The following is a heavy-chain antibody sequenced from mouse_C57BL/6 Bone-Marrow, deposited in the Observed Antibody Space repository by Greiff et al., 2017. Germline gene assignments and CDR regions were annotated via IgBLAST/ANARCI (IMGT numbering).Heavy chain of an antibody. CDR1: GFTFTDYY. Sequence: DVKLVESGGGLVQPGGSLSLSCAASGFTFTDYYMSWVRQPPGKALEWLGFIRNKANGYTTEYSASVKGRFTISIDNSQSILYLQMNALRAEHSATYYCERYKGPYYGSSGDCFDYWGQGTTLTVSS. D-gene: IGHD1-1*01. J-gene: IGHJ2*01. V-gene: IGHV7-3*01. CDR3: ERYKGPYYGSSGDCFDY. CDR2: IRNKANGYTT.